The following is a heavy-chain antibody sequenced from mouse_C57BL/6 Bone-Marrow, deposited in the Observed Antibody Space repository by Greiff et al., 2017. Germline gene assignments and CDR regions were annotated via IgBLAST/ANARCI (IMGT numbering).Heavy chain of an antibody. Sequence: QVQLQQSGAELARPGASVKLSCKASGYTFTSYGISWVKQRTGQGLEWIGEIYPRSGNTYYNEKFKGKATLTADKSSSTAYMELRSLTSEDSAVXFCACYYDYGDAMDYWGQGTSVTVSS. D-gene: IGHD2-4*01. CDR1: GYTFTSYG. CDR2: IYPRSGNT. J-gene: IGHJ4*01. V-gene: IGHV1-81*01. CDR3: ACYYDYGDAMDY.